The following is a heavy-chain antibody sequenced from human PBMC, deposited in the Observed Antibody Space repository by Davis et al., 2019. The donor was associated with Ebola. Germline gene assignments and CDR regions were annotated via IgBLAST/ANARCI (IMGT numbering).Heavy chain of an antibody. Sequence: HWQTPSLTRAISGDRVSPAGWNGIRSSPPRGIEWLVRTYYSSKWYHDYAVYLKSRITINPDTSKNQFSLQPNSVTPEDTALYYCAKGWLRSGIADWGQGTLVTVSS. V-gene: IGHV6-1*01. D-gene: IGHD5-12*01. CDR2: TYYSSKWYH. CDR1: GDRVSPAG. J-gene: IGHJ4*02. CDR3: AKGWLRSGIAD.